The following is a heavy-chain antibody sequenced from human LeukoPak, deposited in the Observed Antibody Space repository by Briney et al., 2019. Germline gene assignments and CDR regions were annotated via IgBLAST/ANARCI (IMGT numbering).Heavy chain of an antibody. CDR3: ARGFTVTLPAGYHYYMDV. D-gene: IGHD4-11*01. Sequence: GGSLRLSCAASGFTFDDYGMDWVSQAPGKGVEWVSGIKWNGGSTGYADSVKGRFTISRDNAKNSLYLQMNSLRAEDTALYYCARGFTVTLPAGYHYYMDVWGKRTTVTVSS. J-gene: IGHJ6*03. CDR2: IKWNGGST. CDR1: GFTFDDYG. V-gene: IGHV3-20*04.